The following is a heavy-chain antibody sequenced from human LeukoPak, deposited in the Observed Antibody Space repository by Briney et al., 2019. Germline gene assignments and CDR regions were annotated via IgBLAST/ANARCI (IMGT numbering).Heavy chain of an antibody. J-gene: IGHJ5*02. CDR3: AKGRVVAGSKSLTYHWFDP. CDR1: GYTFTSYG. D-gene: IGHD6-19*01. CDR2: MNPNSGNT. Sequence: ASVKVSCKASGYTFTSYGINWVRQATGQGLEWMGWMNPNSGNTGYAQKFQGRVTMTRNTSISTAYMELSSLRSEDTAVYYCAKGRVVAGSKSLTYHWFDPWGQGTLVTVSS. V-gene: IGHV1-8*02.